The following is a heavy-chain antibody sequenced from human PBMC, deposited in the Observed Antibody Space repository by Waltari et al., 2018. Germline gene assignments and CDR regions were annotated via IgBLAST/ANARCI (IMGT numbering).Heavy chain of an antibody. CDR2: ITSSGGGVST. Sequence: EVQLLQSGGGLVQPGGSLRLSCAASGFNFSSYAMNWVSQTPGKGLGWVSSITSSGGGVSTYYADSVKGRFTISRDNFKNTLSLQMNSLRADDTAVYYCAKSRALFYYDSSDTPDSWGQGSLVTVSS. D-gene: IGHD3-22*01. CDR3: AKSRALFYYDSSDTPDS. CDR1: GFNFSSYA. J-gene: IGHJ5*01. V-gene: IGHV3-23*01.